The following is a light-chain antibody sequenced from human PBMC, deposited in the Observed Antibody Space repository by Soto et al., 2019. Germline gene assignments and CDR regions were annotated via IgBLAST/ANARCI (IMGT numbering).Light chain of an antibody. CDR3: SSYTSSSTPVV. Sequence: QSALTQPASVSGSPGQSITISCTGTSSDVGGYNYVSWYQQHPGKAPKLIIYEVSNRPSGGSNRFSGSKSGNTASLTISGLQAEDEADYYCSSYTSSSTPVVFGTGTKLTVL. J-gene: IGLJ1*01. V-gene: IGLV2-14*01. CDR1: SSDVGGYNY. CDR2: EVS.